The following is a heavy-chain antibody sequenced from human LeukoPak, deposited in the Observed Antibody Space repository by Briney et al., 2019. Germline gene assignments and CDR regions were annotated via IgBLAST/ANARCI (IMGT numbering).Heavy chain of an antibody. CDR3: ARDLSTVSVYYYGMDV. V-gene: IGHV3-33*01. CDR1: GFTFSSYG. CDR2: IWYDGSNK. D-gene: IGHD1-26*01. J-gene: IGHJ6*02. Sequence: GGSLRLSCAASGFTFSSYGMHWVRQAPGKGLEWVAVIWYDGSNKYYADSEKGRFTISRDNSKNTLYLQMNSLRAEDTAVYYCARDLSTVSVYYYGMDVWGQGTTVTVSS.